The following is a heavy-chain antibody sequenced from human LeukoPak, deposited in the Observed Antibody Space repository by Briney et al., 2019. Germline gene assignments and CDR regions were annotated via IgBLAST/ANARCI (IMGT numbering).Heavy chain of an antibody. Sequence: VSGPTLVKPTQTLTLTCTFSGFSRRSSGVGVGWIRQPPGKALEWLAIIYWNDDKRYTPSLKSRLTISKDTSKNQVVLTMTNMDPADTATYYCARRVDYDNYHQNYFDYWGQGTLVTVSS. D-gene: IGHD4-11*01. CDR1: GFSRRSSGVG. J-gene: IGHJ4*02. CDR2: IYWNDDK. CDR3: ARRVDYDNYHQNYFDY. V-gene: IGHV2-5*01.